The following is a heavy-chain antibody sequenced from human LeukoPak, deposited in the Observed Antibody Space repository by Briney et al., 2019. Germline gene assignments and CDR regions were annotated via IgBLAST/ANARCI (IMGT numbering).Heavy chain of an antibody. J-gene: IGHJ4*02. D-gene: IGHD1-26*01. CDR2: INPNSGGT. Sequence: ASVKVSCKASGYTFTGYYMHWVRQAPGQGLEWMGRINPNSGGTNYAQKFQGRVTMTRDTSISTAYMELSRLRSDDTAVYYCAGGVVGESYYFDYWGQGTLVTVSS. CDR3: AGGVVGESYYFDY. CDR1: GYTFTGYY. V-gene: IGHV1-2*06.